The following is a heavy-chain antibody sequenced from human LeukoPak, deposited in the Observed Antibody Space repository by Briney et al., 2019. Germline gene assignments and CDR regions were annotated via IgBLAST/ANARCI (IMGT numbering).Heavy chain of an antibody. CDR3: ARDGGILYYDSTGYYPNYFDC. CDR2: IWHDGSNR. V-gene: IGHV3-33*01. Sequence: GGSLRLSCAASGFNFGHYGMHWVRQAPGEGLEWVSLIWHDGSNRYYADSVKGRFSISRDNSKITVYLQMDSLRAEDTAVYYCARDGGILYYDSTGYYPNYFDCWGQGILVSVSS. CDR1: GFNFGHYG. J-gene: IGHJ4*02. D-gene: IGHD3-22*01.